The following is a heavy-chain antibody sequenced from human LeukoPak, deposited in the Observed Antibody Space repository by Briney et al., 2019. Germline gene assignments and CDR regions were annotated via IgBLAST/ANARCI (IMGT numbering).Heavy chain of an antibody. Sequence: GGSLRLSCAAPGFTFSSYDMHWVRHATGKGLEWVSAIGTAGDPYYPGSVKGRFTISRENAKSSLYLQMNSLRAGDTAVYYCARSGSSSSFGYYGMDVWGKGTTVTVSS. V-gene: IGHV3-13*05. J-gene: IGHJ6*04. CDR3: ARSGSSSSFGYYGMDV. CDR1: GFTFSSYD. D-gene: IGHD6-13*01. CDR2: IGTAGDP.